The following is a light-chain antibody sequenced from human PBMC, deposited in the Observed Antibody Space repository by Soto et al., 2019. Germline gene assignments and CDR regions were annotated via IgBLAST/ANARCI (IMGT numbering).Light chain of an antibody. CDR1: QSVSLTA. V-gene: IGKV3-20*01. CDR3: QQYSSSPLT. CDR2: GAS. Sequence: IVLTQSPGTLSLSPGERATLSCAASQSVSLTALAWYQHKPGQAPRLLIYGASFRATGIPHRFSGSGAGTDFTLTISSLESEDSAVYYCQQYSSSPLTFGGGTKVEIK. J-gene: IGKJ4*01.